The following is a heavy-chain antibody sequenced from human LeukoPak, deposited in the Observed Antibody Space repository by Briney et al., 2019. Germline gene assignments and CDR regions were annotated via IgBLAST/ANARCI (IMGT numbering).Heavy chain of an antibody. D-gene: IGHD2-2*01. CDR1: GFTFSSYS. Sequence: PGGSLRLSCAASGFTFSSYSMNWVRQAPGKGLEWVSYISSSSSTIYYADSVKGRFTISRDNAKNSLYLQMNSLRAEDTALYYCAKGVVPAAMLDLHYYYYGMDVWGQGTTVTVSS. CDR3: AKGVVPAAMLDLHYYYYGMDV. V-gene: IGHV3-48*04. CDR2: ISSSSSTI. J-gene: IGHJ6*02.